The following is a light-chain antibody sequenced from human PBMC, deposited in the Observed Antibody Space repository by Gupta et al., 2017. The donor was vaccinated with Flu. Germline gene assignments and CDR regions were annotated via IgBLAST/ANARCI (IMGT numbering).Light chain of an antibody. V-gene: IGLV3-1*01. CDR2: QAT. Sequence: SYELTQPPSVSVSPGQTATIPCSGNNLGAKSASWYHQKPGKSTVLVIYQATKRTSGIPERFSGSNSGNTATLTISGTQAMDEADFYCQTWDSNTCVFGTGTKVTVL. CDR3: QTWDSNTCV. CDR1: NLGAKS. J-gene: IGLJ1*01.